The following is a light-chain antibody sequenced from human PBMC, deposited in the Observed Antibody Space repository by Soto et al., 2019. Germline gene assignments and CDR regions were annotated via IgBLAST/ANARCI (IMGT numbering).Light chain of an antibody. CDR3: EYYNRHSDG. V-gene: IGKV1-5*03. J-gene: IGKJ1*01. Sequence: DIHMTESPSTLSAAVLYRFTSTCRAIHTITSWLACDQQTPGKAPKLLIYKASTLKSWFPSRFPGSGSGTEFTLTISRLQSDHFATYYSEYYNRHSDGFGQGTKVDIK. CDR1: HTITSW. CDR2: KAS.